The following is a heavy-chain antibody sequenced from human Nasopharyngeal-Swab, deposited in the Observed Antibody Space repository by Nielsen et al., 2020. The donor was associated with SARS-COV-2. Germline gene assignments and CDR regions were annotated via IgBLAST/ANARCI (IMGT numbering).Heavy chain of an antibody. CDR1: GFTVSSNY. CDR3: AKGGRGSCIDY. CDR2: IYSGGST. J-gene: IGHJ4*02. V-gene: IGHV3-53*05. D-gene: IGHD1-26*01. Sequence: GESLKISCAASGFTVSSNYMSWVRQAPGKGLEWVSVIYSGGSTYYADSVKGRFTISRDNSKNSLYLQMNSLRTEDTALYYCAKGGRGSCIDYWGQGTLVTVSS.